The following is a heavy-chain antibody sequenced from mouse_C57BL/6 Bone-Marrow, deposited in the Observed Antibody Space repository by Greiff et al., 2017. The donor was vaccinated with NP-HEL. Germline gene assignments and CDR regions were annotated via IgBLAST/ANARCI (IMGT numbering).Heavy chain of an antibody. CDR1: GFTFSDYG. V-gene: IGHV5-15*01. CDR2: ISNLAYSI. CDR3: ARQDYYGSSSWFAY. Sequence: EVQLVESGGGLVQPGGSLKLSCAASGFTFSDYGMAWVRQAPRKGPEWVAFISNLAYSIYYADTVTGRFTLSRENAKNTLYLEMSSLRSEDTSMYYCARQDYYGSSSWFAYWGQGTLVTVSA. D-gene: IGHD1-1*01. J-gene: IGHJ3*01.